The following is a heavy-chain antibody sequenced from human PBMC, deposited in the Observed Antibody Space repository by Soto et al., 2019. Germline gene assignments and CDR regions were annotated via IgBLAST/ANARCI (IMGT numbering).Heavy chain of an antibody. V-gene: IGHV3-33*01. CDR3: ARALRIDY. Sequence: QVQLVESGGAVVQPGGSLRLSCTASGFTFSSYGMHWVRQAPGKGLEWVAVIWYDGSNKYYGDSVKGRFTISRDNSKNTLYLQVNSLRAEDTAVYYCARALRIDYWGQGTLVSVSS. CDR1: GFTFSSYG. D-gene: IGHD5-12*01. CDR2: IWYDGSNK. J-gene: IGHJ4*02.